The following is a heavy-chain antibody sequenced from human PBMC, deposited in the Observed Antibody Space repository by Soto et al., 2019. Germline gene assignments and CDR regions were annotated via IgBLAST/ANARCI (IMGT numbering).Heavy chain of an antibody. CDR3: ARDRLRGYDSSGFYS. V-gene: IGHV1-18*01. J-gene: IGHJ4*02. CDR2: INPSDGNR. CDR1: GDSFSFYG. D-gene: IGHD3-22*01. Sequence: GASVKVCWKASGDSFSFYGINWVRQAPGQGLEWMGWINPSDGNRNFAQKFEDRVSMTTATSTNTVFLELRSLKSDDTAIYYCARDRLRGYDSSGFYSWGQTTLVTVSS.